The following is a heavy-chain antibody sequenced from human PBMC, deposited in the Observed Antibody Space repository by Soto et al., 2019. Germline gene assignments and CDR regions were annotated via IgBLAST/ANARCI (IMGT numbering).Heavy chain of an antibody. Sequence: EVQLVESGGGLVQPGVSLRLSCAASGFTFRTYWLRWVRQVPGKGLEWVANINLDGSEKNYVDSVKGRFTISRDNARNSLYLQMSSLRAEDTALYYCARDGSTSWYSYDYHGMDVWGQGTTVTVSS. CDR1: GFTFRTYW. V-gene: IGHV3-7*05. CDR3: ARDGSTSWYSYDYHGMDV. J-gene: IGHJ6*02. CDR2: INLDGSEK. D-gene: IGHD5-18*01.